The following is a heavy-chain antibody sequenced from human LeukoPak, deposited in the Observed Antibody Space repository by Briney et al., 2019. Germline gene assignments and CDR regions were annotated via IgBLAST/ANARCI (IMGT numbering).Heavy chain of an antibody. D-gene: IGHD6-13*01. J-gene: IGHJ6*02. V-gene: IGHV1-2*04. CDR2: INPNSGGT. Sequence: ASVKVSCKASGYTFTGYYMHWVRQAPGQGLEWMGWINPNSGGTNYAQKFQGWVTMTRDTSISTAYMELSRLRSDDTAVYYCARDRIAAAEGGMDVWGQGTTVTVSS. CDR1: GYTFTGYY. CDR3: ARDRIAAAEGGMDV.